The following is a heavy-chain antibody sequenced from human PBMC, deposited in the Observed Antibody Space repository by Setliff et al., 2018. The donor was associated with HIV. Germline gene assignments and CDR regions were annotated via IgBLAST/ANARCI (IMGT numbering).Heavy chain of an antibody. CDR3: ARRRLAYDSWSYRGNWFFDL. CDR1: GYSFTSYW. D-gene: IGHD3-10*01. CDR2: IDPSDSYT. Sequence: PGESLKISCKGSGYSFTSYWISWVRQMPGKGLEWMGRIDPSDSYTNYNPSFQGHVTISADKSINTAYLQWSSLKASDTAMYYCARRRLAYDSWSYRGNWFFDLWGRGTLVTVSS. J-gene: IGHJ2*01. V-gene: IGHV5-10-1*01.